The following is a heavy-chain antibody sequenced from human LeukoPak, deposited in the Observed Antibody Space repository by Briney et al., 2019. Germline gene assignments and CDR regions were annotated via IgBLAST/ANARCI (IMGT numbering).Heavy chain of an antibody. J-gene: IGHJ5*02. CDR3: ARHGTQTPLLFVRSPNWFDP. CDR1: GGSFSGYY. Sequence: PSETLSLTCAVYGGSFSGYYWSWIRQPPGKGLEWIGEINHSGSTNYNPSLKSRVTISVDTSKNQFSLKLSSVTAADTAVYYCARHGTQTPLLFVRSPNWFDPWGQGTLVTVSS. D-gene: IGHD5/OR15-5a*01. CDR2: INHSGST. V-gene: IGHV4-34*01.